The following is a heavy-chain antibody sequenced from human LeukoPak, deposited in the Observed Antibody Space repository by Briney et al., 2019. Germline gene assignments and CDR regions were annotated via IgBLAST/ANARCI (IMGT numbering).Heavy chain of an antibody. V-gene: IGHV3-30*18. CDR3: AKGRLGYCSGGSCYPYDY. Sequence: GGSLRLSCAASGFTFSSYGMHWVRQAPGKGLEWVAVISYDGGNKYYADSVKGRLTISRDNSKNTLYLQMNSLRAEDTAVYYCAKGRLGYCSGGSCYPYDYWGQGTLVTVSS. CDR2: ISYDGGNK. D-gene: IGHD2-15*01. J-gene: IGHJ4*02. CDR1: GFTFSSYG.